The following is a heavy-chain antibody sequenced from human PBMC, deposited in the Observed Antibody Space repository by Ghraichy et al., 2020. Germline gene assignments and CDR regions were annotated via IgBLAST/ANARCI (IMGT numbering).Heavy chain of an antibody. CDR2: ICDSGNT. CDR3: AGYIEGAGGRGY. V-gene: IGHV4-59*01. Sequence: SQTLSLTCTVSGGSMSSVHWSWIRQPPGKGLEWIGYICDSGNTNYNPSLKSRVTISVDTSKNQFSLKLSSVTAADTAVYYCAGYIEGAGGRGYWGQGTLVTVSS. J-gene: IGHJ4*02. D-gene: IGHD6-13*01. CDR1: GGSMSSVH.